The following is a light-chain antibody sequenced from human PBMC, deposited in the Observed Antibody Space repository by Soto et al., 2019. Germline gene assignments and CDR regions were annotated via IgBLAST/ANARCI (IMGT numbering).Light chain of an antibody. CDR2: DAF. V-gene: IGKV3-15*01. CDR3: QQYDEWPLT. Sequence: EKVMTQSPATLSVSPGERATLSCRASQNVKTRLAWYQQKPGQAPRLLIYDAFTRATGIPARFSGSASGTEFTLTISRLQSEDFAVYYCQQYDEWPLTCGGGTKVEIK. CDR1: QNVKTR. J-gene: IGKJ4*01.